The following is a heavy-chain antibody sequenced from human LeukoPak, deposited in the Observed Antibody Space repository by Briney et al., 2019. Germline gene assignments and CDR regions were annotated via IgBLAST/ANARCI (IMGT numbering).Heavy chain of an antibody. CDR3: ARGMNSIRGYSGYDEVGYDY. J-gene: IGHJ4*02. V-gene: IGHV3-48*01. CDR1: GFTFSSYW. CDR2: ISSSSTI. D-gene: IGHD5-12*01. Sequence: GGSLRLSCSTSGFTFSSYWMSWVRQAPGKGLEWVSYISSSSTIYYADSVKGRFTISRDNAKNSPYLQMNSLRAEDTAVYYCARGMNSIRGYSGYDEVGYDYWGQGTLVTVSS.